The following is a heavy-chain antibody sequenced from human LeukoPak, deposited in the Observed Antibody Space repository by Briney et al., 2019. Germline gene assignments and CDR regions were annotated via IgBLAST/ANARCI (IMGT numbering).Heavy chain of an antibody. CDR1: GYTFTSYY. CDR3: ARALSTMIVVVITGGFDY. CDR2: INPNSGGT. J-gene: IGHJ4*02. D-gene: IGHD3-22*01. V-gene: IGHV1-2*02. Sequence: ASVKVSCKASGYTFTSYYMHWVRQAPGQGLEWMGWINPNSGGTNYAQKFQGRVTMTRDTSISTAYMELSRLRSDDTAVYYCARALSTMIVVVITGGFDYWGQGTLVTVSS.